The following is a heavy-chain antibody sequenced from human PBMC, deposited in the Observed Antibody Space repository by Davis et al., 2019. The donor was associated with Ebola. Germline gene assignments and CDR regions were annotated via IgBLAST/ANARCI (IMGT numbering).Heavy chain of an antibody. CDR1: GFTFSSYW. CDR3: ARDQRWELTFDY. D-gene: IGHD3-10*01. J-gene: IGHJ4*02. V-gene: IGHV3-7*03. CDR2: IKQDGSEK. Sequence: GESLKISCAASGFTFSSYWMSWVRQAPGKGLEWVANIKQDGSEKYYVDSVKGRFTISRDKAKNSLYLQMNSLRAEDTAVYYCARDQRWELTFDYWGQGVLVTVSS.